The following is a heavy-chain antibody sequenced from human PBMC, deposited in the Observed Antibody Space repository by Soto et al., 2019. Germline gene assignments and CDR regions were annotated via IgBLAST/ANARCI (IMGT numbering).Heavy chain of an antibody. CDR3: AIDFWSGYHNWFDP. Sequence: SETLSLTCTVSGGSISSGDYYWSWIRQPPGKSLEWIGYIYYSGSTYYNPSLKSRVTISVDTSKNQFSLKLSSVTAADTAVYYCAIDFWSGYHNWFDPWGQGTLVTVS. CDR1: GGSISSGDYY. D-gene: IGHD3-3*01. CDR2: IYYSGST. J-gene: IGHJ5*02. V-gene: IGHV4-30-4*01.